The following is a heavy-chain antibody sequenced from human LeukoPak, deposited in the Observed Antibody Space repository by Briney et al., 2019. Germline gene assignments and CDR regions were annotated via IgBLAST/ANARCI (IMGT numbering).Heavy chain of an antibody. CDR2: ISYDGSNK. V-gene: IGHV3-30*18. CDR3: AKGLGPAAIDAFDI. CDR1: GFTFSTYG. J-gene: IGHJ3*02. D-gene: IGHD2-2*02. Sequence: GRSLRLSCAASGFTFSTYGMHWVRQAPGKGLEWVAVISYDGSNKYYADSVKGRFTISRDNSKNTLYLQMNSLRAEDTAVYYCAKGLGPAAIDAFDIWGQGTMVTVSS.